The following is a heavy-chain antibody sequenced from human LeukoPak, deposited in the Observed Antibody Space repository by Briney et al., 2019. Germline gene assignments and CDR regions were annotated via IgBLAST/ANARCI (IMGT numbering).Heavy chain of an antibody. CDR3: ARDGYCSSTSCPYFDY. CDR1: GYSFTSYW. J-gene: IGHJ4*02. V-gene: IGHV5-51*01. CDR2: IYPGDSDT. D-gene: IGHD2-2*01. Sequence: GESLKISCKGSGYSFTSYWIGWVRQMPGKGLGWMGIIYPGDSDTRYSPSFQGQVTISADKSISPAYLQWSSLKASDTAMYYCARDGYCSSTSCPYFDYWGQGTLVTVSS.